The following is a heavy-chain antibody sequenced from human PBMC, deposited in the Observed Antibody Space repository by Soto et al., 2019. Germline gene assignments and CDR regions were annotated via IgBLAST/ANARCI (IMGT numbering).Heavy chain of an antibody. CDR1: GFTFNNYA. V-gene: IGHV3-23*01. J-gene: IGHJ6*02. D-gene: IGHD3-3*01. CDR3: AQGENDDFWSGSFTNYYYYGLDV. CDR2: ISGSGRST. Sequence: GGSLRLSCAASGFTFNNYAMIWVRQAPGKGLEWVSAISGSGRSTYYTDSVKGRFTISGDNSKNTVFLQMNSLRAEDTAVYYCAQGENDDFWSGSFTNYYYYGLDVWGQGTTVTVSS.